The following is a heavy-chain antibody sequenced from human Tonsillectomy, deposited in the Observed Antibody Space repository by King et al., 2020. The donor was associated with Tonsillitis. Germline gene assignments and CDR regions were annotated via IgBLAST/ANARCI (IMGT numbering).Heavy chain of an antibody. J-gene: IGHJ4*02. V-gene: IGHV4-59*01. D-gene: IGHD4-17*01. Sequence: QLQESGPGLVMPSETLSLTCTVSSASINNYYWSWIRQPPGKGLEWIGYIYFTWNTNYNPSLRSRVTISIDTSKTRFSLKMDSVTAEDTAVYYCARGPTYGDYNDWGQGTLVTVSS. CDR3: ARGPTYGDYND. CDR2: IYFTWNT. CDR1: SASINNYY.